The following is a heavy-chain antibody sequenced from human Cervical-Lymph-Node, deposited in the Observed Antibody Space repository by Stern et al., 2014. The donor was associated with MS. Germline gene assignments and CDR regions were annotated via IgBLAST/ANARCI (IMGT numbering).Heavy chain of an antibody. CDR2: LYHSGGT. J-gene: IGHJ6*02. V-gene: IGHV4-4*02. CDR1: GDSVSGSNW. Sequence: QVQLQESGPGLVKPSGTLSLTCGVSGDSVSGSNWWSWVRQPPGKGLEWIADLYHSGGTNYNLSLKSRVTISVDKPKNHTSLKWSSVTAADTAVYYCAREKTIPYGMDVWGQGTTVTVSS. D-gene: IGHD1-14*01. CDR3: AREKTIPYGMDV.